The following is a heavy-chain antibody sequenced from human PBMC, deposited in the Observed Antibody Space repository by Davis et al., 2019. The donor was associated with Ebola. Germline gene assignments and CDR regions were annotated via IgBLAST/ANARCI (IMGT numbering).Heavy chain of an antibody. Sequence: GESLKLSCAASGFTPRTYAMNWVRQAPGKGLGWVANIKQDGSEKYYLDSVKGRFTISSDNAANSLDLEMNSLRAEDTAVYFCANGGSYPGGWGQGTLVTVSA. CDR3: ANGGSYPGG. CDR1: GFTPRTYA. J-gene: IGHJ4*02. V-gene: IGHV3-7*01. D-gene: IGHD3-3*01. CDR2: IKQDGSEK.